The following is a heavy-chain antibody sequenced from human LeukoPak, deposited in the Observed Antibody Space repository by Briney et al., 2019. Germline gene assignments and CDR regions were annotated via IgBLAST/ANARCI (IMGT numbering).Heavy chain of an antibody. V-gene: IGHV4-38-2*02. CDR1: GYSISSGYY. Sequence: SETLSLTCTVSGYSISSGYYWGWIRQPPGKGLEWIGSIYHSGSTYYNPSLKSRITISVDTSKNQFSLKLSSVTAADTAVYFCARAIAARRRVGWDYFDYWGQGTLVTVSS. CDR3: ARAIAARRRVGWDYFDY. CDR2: IYHSGST. J-gene: IGHJ4*02. D-gene: IGHD6-6*01.